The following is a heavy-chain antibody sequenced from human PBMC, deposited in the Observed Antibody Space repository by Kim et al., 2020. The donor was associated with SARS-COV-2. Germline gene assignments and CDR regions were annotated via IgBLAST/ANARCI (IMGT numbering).Heavy chain of an antibody. V-gene: IGHV1-18*04. CDR1: GYNFTSYR. D-gene: IGHD1-26*01. Sequence: ASVKVSCKASGYNFTSYRINWVRQAPGQGLEWMGWINTYSSNTKYTQKLQDRVTVTTDTSTSTAYMELRSLRSDDTAVYYCARSGQVDYWGQGTLVTVSS. CDR2: INTYSSNT. CDR3: ARSGQVDY. J-gene: IGHJ4*02.